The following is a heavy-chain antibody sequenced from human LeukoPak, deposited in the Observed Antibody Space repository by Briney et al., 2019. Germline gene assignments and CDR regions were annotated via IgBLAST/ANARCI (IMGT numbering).Heavy chain of an antibody. CDR1: GDSISNYY. CDR2: IYDSGRT. D-gene: IGHD5-12*01. V-gene: IGHV4-59*12. J-gene: IGHJ4*02. CDR3: ARGGGWLPDH. Sequence: SETLSLTCTVSGDSISNYYWSWIRLPPGKGLEWIGIIYDSGRTNYNPSLNSRVTISADTSKRQFSLKLNSVTAADTAVYYCARGGGWLPDHWGQGTLVTVSS.